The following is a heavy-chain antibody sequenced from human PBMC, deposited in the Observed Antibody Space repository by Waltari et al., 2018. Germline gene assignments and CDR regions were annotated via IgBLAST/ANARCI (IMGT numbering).Heavy chain of an antibody. D-gene: IGHD5-12*01. CDR2: IYPGDFDT. J-gene: IGHJ4*02. V-gene: IGHV5-51*01. CDR1: GYSFTSYW. CDR3: ARRYSGYRGYFDY. Sequence: EVQLVQSGAAVKKPGESLKISCKSSGYSFTSYWIGWMRQMPGKGLEWLGIIYPGDFDTRYSPSFQGQVTISADKSISTAYLQWSSLKASDTAMYYCARRYSGYRGYFDYWAQGTLVTVSS.